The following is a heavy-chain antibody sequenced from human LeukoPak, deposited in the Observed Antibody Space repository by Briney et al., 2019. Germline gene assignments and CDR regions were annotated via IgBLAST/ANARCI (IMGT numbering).Heavy chain of an antibody. Sequence: GGSLRLSCAASGFTFSSYSMNWVRQAPGKGLEWVSSISSSSSYIYYADSVKGRFTISRDNAKNSLYLQMNSLRAEDTAVYYCARGGKGYSYGQRLDYWGQGTLVTVSS. CDR3: ARGGKGYSYGQRLDY. CDR1: GFTFSSYS. CDR2: ISSSSSYI. J-gene: IGHJ4*02. D-gene: IGHD5-18*01. V-gene: IGHV3-21*01.